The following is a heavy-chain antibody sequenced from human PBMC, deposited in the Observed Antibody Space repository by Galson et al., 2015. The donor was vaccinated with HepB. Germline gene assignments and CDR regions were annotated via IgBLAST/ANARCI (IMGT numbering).Heavy chain of an antibody. CDR2: ITPGGDNT. CDR1: GFTFRYYA. Sequence: SLRLSCAASGFTFRYYAMAWVRQAPGKGLEWVAAITPGGDNTYSADSVKGRFFISRDNSQNTLFLQTNSLRADDTAVYYCAKVFPEKTDGSYRQALYYFDSWGQGTRVTVSS. D-gene: IGHD1-26*01. V-gene: IGHV3-23*01. J-gene: IGHJ4*02. CDR3: AKVFPEKTDGSYRQALYYFDS.